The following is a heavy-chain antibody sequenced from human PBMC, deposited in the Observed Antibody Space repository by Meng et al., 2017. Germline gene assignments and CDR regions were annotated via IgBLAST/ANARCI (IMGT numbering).Heavy chain of an antibody. J-gene: IGHJ4*02. CDR1: GFTFSSYA. Sequence: GESLKISCAASGFTFSSYAMSWVRQAPGKGLEWVSAISDSGGSTYYADFVKGRFTIARDNSKNTLYLQMNSLRAEDTAVYYGAKEDTAMVPAGYWGQGTLVTVSS. CDR2: ISDSGGST. CDR3: AKEDTAMVPAGY. D-gene: IGHD5-18*01. V-gene: IGHV3-23*01.